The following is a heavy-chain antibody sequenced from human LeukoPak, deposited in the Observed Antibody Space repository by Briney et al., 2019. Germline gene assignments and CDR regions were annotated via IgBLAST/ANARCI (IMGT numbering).Heavy chain of an antibody. Sequence: KPSETLSLTCTVSGDSISSSSFFWGWIRQPPGKGLEWIGVVYSEDTYYNPSLKSRVSISVDTSKNQFSLTMSSVTAADTAVYFCARGLEVRARVGYHYYMDVWGKGTTVTVSS. CDR3: ARGLEVRARVGYHYYMDV. V-gene: IGHV4-39*07. CDR1: GDSISSSSFF. CDR2: VYSEDT. D-gene: IGHD1-26*01. J-gene: IGHJ6*03.